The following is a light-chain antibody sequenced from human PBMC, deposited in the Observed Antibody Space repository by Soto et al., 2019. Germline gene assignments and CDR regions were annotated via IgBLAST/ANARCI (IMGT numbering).Light chain of an antibody. J-gene: IGKJ4*02. V-gene: IGKV1-39*01. Sequence: DIQMTQSPSSLSASVGDRVTITCRASQGISTYLNWYQQKPGKAPKLLIYAASSLQSGVPSRFSGSGSETDFTLTISSLQPQDFETYSCQQSYSIPCTFGGGSKVDI. CDR3: QQSYSIPCT. CDR2: AAS. CDR1: QGISTY.